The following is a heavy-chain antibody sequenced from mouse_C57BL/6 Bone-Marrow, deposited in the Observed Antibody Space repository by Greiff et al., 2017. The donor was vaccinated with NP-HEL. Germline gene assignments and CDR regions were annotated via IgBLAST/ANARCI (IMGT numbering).Heavy chain of an antibody. J-gene: IGHJ3*01. V-gene: IGHV7-1*01. CDR1: GFTFSDFY. D-gene: IGHD3-3*01. Sequence: EVKLQESGGGLVQSGRSLRLSCATSGFTFSDFYMEWVRQAPGKGLEWIAASRNKANDYTTEYSASVKGRFIVSRDTSQSILYLQMNALRAEDTAIYYCARDLRGFAYWGQGTLVTVSA. CDR3: ARDLRGFAY. CDR2: SRNKANDYTT.